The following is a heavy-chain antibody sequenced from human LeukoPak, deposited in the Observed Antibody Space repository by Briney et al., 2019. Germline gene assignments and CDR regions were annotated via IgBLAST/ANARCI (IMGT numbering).Heavy chain of an antibody. V-gene: IGHV1-8*01. CDR1: GYTFTSYD. Sequence: ASVKVSCKASGYTFTSYDINWVRQATGQGLEWMGWMNPKSGNTGYAQKFQGRVTMTRNTSISTAYMELSSLRSEDTAVYYCARGSNTDQSYYYYYFYRDVWGKGTRDSVS. CDR3: ARGSNTDQSYYYYYFYRDV. J-gene: IGHJ6*03. D-gene: IGHD5-18*01. CDR2: MNPKSGNT.